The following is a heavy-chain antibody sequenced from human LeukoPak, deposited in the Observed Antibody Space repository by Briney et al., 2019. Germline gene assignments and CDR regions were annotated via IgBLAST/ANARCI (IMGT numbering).Heavy chain of an antibody. Sequence: GSLRLSCAASGSTFSTSWMHWVRQASGKGLEWVSHVSTDGSTTAYADSVKGRFTISRENAKNTVYLQMNSLRAEDTAVYYCARSIGYVESWGQGTLVTVSS. V-gene: IGHV3-74*01. CDR2: VSTDGSTT. J-gene: IGHJ5*02. CDR3: ARSIGYVES. D-gene: IGHD5-18*01. CDR1: GSTFSTSW.